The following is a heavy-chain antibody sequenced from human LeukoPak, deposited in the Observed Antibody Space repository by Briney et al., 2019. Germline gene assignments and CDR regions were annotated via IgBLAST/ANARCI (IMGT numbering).Heavy chain of an antibody. V-gene: IGHV4-59*08. CDR3: ARHVDPTSAFDI. Sequence: PSETLSLTCTVSGGSISSYYWSWIRQPPGKGLEWIGYIYYSGSTNYNPSLKSRVTISVDTSKNQFSLKLSSVTAADTAVYYCARHVDPTSAFDIWGQGTMVTVSS. D-gene: IGHD2-15*01. CDR2: IYYSGST. J-gene: IGHJ3*02. CDR1: GGSISSYY.